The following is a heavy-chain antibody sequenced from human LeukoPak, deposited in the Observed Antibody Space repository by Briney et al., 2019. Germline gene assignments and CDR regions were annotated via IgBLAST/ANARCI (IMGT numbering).Heavy chain of an antibody. J-gene: IGHJ4*02. Sequence: GRSLTLSCAASGFTFSLYRMHWVRQAPGKGLESVAVISYDGSNKYYADSVKGRFTISRDNSKNTLYLQMNSLRAEDTAVYYCARERGYNGNPDYWGQGTLVTVAS. CDR1: GFTFSLYR. CDR2: ISYDGSNK. CDR3: ARERGYNGNPDY. D-gene: IGHD5-12*01. V-gene: IGHV3-30*03.